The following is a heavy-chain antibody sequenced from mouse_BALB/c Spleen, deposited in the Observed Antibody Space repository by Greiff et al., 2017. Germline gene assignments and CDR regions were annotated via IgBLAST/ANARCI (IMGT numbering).Heavy chain of an antibody. D-gene: IGHD1-1*01. J-gene: IGHJ1*01. Sequence: EVQGVESGGDLVKPGGSLKLSCAASGFTFSSYGMSWVRQTPDKRLEWVATISSGGSYTYYPDSVKGRFTISRDTAKNTLYLQMSSLKSEDTAMYYCARPYGSKGGYFDVWGAGTTVTVSS. CDR3: ARPYGSKGGYFDV. CDR1: GFTFSSYG. CDR2: ISSGGSYT. V-gene: IGHV5-6*01.